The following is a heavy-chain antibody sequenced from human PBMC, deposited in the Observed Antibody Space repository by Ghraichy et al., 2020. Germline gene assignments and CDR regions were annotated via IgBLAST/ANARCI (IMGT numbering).Heavy chain of an antibody. D-gene: IGHD2-21*01. CDR1: GYSFRSYD. CDR3: ARAYSGGLMDV. CDR2: VDPHTGDT. Sequence: AAVKVSCKASGYSFRSYDIIWVRQPTAQGLEWMGRVDPHTGDTDSAQKFQDRVTLTRDASISTAYMELSSLRSDDTAVYFCARAYSGGLMDVWGHGTTVAFSS. J-gene: IGHJ6*02. V-gene: IGHV1-8*01.